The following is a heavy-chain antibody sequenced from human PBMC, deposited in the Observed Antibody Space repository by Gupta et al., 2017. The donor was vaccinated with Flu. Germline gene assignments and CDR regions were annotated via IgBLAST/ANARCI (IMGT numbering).Heavy chain of an antibody. Sequence: LEWVSAISGSGGSTYYADSVKGRFTISRDNSKNTLYLQMNSLRAEDTAVYYCAKTGSGPAAIPGNYYYYMDVWGKGTTVTVSS. J-gene: IGHJ6*03. D-gene: IGHD2-2*01. CDR3: AKTGSGPAAIPGNYYYYMDV. V-gene: IGHV3-23*01. CDR2: ISGSGGST.